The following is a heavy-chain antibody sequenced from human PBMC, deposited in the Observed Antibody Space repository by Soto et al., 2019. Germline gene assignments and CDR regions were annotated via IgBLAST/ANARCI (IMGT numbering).Heavy chain of an antibody. CDR2: ISYEGSKK. CDR1: GLTFSSYG. Sequence: QVYLVESGAGVVQHGRSLRLSCAVSGLTFSSYGMHWLRQAPEKGLQRVAVISYEGSKKYYADSVKDPFTISRDNSKNAVYLQMNSLRPKDTAVYYCAKPSTAEYYYYGMDFSGQGATVIVS. J-gene: IGHJ6*02. D-gene: IGHD4-4*01. V-gene: IGHV3-30*18. CDR3: AKPSTAEYYYYGMDF.